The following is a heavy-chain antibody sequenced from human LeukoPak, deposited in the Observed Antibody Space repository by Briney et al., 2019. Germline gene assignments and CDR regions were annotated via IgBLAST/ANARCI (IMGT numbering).Heavy chain of an antibody. Sequence: GGSLRLSCAASGFTFSSYGMHWVRQAPGKGLEWVAVIWYDGSNKYYADSVKGRFTISRDNSKNTLYLQMNSLRVEDTAVYYCARGVLDSGSSGLVWFDPWGQGTLVTVSS. CDR1: GFTFSSYG. J-gene: IGHJ5*02. CDR3: ARGVLDSGSSGLVWFDP. CDR2: IWYDGSNK. D-gene: IGHD6-6*01. V-gene: IGHV3-33*01.